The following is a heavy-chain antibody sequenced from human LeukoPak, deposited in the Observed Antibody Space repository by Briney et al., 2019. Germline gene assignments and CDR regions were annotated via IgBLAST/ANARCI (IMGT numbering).Heavy chain of an antibody. J-gene: IGHJ4*02. CDR3: ARDRGYSSSWYYFDY. D-gene: IGHD6-13*01. CDR1: GYTFTSYY. V-gene: IGHV1-46*01. CDR2: INPSGGST. Sequence: ASEKVSCKASGYTFTSYYMHWVRQAPGQGLEWMGIINPSGGSTSYAQKFQGRVTMTRDMSTSTVYMELSSLRSEDTAVYYCARDRGYSSSWYYFDYWGQGTLVTVSS.